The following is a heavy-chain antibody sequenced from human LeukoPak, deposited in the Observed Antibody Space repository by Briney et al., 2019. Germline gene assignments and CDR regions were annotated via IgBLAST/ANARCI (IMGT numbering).Heavy chain of an antibody. CDR3: AKILGYCSSTSCSHYYYYGMDV. V-gene: IGHV3-23*01. D-gene: IGHD2-2*01. CDR2: ISGSGGST. J-gene: IGHJ6*02. Sequence: PGGSLRLSCAASGFTFSSYAMSWVRQAPGKGLEWVSAISGSGGSTYYADSVKGRFTISRDSSKNTLYLQMNRLRAEDTAVYYCAKILGYCSSTSCSHYYYYGMDVWGQGTTVTVSS. CDR1: GFTFSSYA.